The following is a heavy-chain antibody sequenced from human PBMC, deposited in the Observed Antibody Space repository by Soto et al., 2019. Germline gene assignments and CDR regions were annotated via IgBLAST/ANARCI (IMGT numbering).Heavy chain of an antibody. D-gene: IGHD6-19*01. CDR2: ISGSGVST. J-gene: IGHJ5*02. V-gene: IGHV3-23*01. Sequence: GGSLRLSCAASGFTFSSFAMSWVRQAPGKGLEWVSSISGSGVSTYYADSVKGRFTISRDNSEDTLYLQMNSLRAEDTAVYYCSNANDSVALAGSYHFDHWAQGTLVTVSA. CDR3: SNANDSVALAGSYHFDH. CDR1: GFTFSSFA.